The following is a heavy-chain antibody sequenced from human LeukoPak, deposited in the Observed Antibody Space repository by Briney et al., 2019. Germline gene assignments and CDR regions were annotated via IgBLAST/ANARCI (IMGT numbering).Heavy chain of an antibody. Sequence: SGGSLRLSCAASGFTFSSYAMHWVRQAPGKGLEYVSAISSNGGSTYYANSVKGRFTIPRDNSKNTLYLQMGSLRAEDMAVYYCARASYYYDSSGYAFDYWGQGTLVTVSS. D-gene: IGHD3-22*01. CDR3: ARASYYYDSSGYAFDY. V-gene: IGHV3-64*01. CDR1: GFTFSSYA. CDR2: ISSNGGST. J-gene: IGHJ4*02.